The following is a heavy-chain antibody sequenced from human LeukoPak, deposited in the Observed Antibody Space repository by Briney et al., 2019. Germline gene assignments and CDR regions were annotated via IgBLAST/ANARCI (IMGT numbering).Heavy chain of an antibody. CDR3: ARAWESIAGYYFDY. CDR1: GYTFSSYH. D-gene: IGHD1-26*01. V-gene: IGHV1-46*01. CDR2: INPSFNPGVDVT. J-gene: IGHJ4*02. Sequence: SVKVSCKASGYTFSSYHIHWVRQAPGQGLEWMGRINPSFNPGVDVTTYAQKFQGRVTLTRDTSTNTVYMELSSLRSEDTAVYYCARAWESIAGYYFDYWGQGTLVTVSS.